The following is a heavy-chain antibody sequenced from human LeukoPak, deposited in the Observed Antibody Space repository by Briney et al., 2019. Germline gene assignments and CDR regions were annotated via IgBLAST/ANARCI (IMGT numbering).Heavy chain of an antibody. Sequence: SVKVSCKASGYTFTSYAMNWVRQAPGQGLEWMGGIIPIFGTANYAQKFQGRVTITADESTSTAYMELSSLRSEDTAVYYCASVSGSLTWNFDYWGQGTLVTVSS. CDR1: GYTFTSYA. CDR2: IIPIFGTA. D-gene: IGHD1-26*01. J-gene: IGHJ4*02. CDR3: ASVSGSLTWNFDY. V-gene: IGHV1-69*13.